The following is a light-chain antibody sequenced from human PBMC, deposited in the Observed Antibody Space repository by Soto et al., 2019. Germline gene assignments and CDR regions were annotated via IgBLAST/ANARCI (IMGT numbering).Light chain of an antibody. J-gene: IGLJ2*01. CDR3: QSYDSSLREV. CDR1: SSNIGAGYD. V-gene: IGLV1-40*01. Sequence: QPVLTQPPSVSGAPGQRVTISCTRSSSNIGAGYDVHWYQQLPGTAPKLLIYGNSNRPSGVPDRFSGSKSGTSASLAITGLQAEDEADYYCQSYDSSLREVFGGGTKVTVL. CDR2: GNS.